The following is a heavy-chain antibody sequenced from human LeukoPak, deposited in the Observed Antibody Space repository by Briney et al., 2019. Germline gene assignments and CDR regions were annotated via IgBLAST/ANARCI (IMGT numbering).Heavy chain of an antibody. D-gene: IGHD3-3*01. J-gene: IGHJ6*02. Sequence: ASVKVSCKASGYTFTSYGISWVRQAPGQGLEWMGWISAYNGNTNYAQKLQGRVTMTTDTSTSTAYMERRSLRSEDTAVYYCARAHQYYDFWSGFGYYGMDVWGQGTTVTVSS. V-gene: IGHV1-18*01. CDR3: ARAHQYYDFWSGFGYYGMDV. CDR1: GYTFTSYG. CDR2: ISAYNGNT.